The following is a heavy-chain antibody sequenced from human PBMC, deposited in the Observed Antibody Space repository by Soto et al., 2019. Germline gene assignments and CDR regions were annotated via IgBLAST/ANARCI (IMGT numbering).Heavy chain of an antibody. CDR3: VDQGEGDRILDF. D-gene: IGHD3-16*01. Sequence: QITLKESGPTLVKPTQTLTLTCTFSGFSLNTRGVGVGWIRQPPGKALEWLTLIYWDDAKEYSPSLKSRLTITKDTSKNQVVLILTNMDPVDTSMYYSVDQGEGDRILDFWGQGALVTVSS. J-gene: IGHJ4*02. V-gene: IGHV2-5*02. CDR2: IYWDDAK. CDR1: GFSLNTRGVG.